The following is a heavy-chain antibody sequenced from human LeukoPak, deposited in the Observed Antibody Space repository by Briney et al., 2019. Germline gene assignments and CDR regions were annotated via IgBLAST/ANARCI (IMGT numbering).Heavy chain of an antibody. J-gene: IGHJ4*02. D-gene: IGHD4-23*01. CDR3: AKKATVITPGNYFDY. V-gene: IGHV3-23*01. Sequence: GGSLRLSCAASGFTFSGYAMTWVRQGPGKGLEWVSTIDTRGATFYADSVKGRFTISRDNSKNTLYLQMNSLRDEDTALYYCAKKATVITPGNYFDYWGQGTLVPVSS. CDR1: GFTFSGYA. CDR2: IDTRGAT.